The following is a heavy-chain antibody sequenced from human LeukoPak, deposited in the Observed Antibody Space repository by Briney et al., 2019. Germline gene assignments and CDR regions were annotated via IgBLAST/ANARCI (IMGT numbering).Heavy chain of an antibody. CDR1: GFTFDDYA. J-gene: IGHJ3*02. Sequence: PGGSLRLSCAASGFTFDDYAMHWVRQAPGKGLEWVSLISWDGGSTYYADSVKGRFTISRDNSKNSLYLQMNSLRAEDTAVYYCARGLDSSGWYKFAFDIWGQGTMVTVSS. D-gene: IGHD6-19*01. V-gene: IGHV3-43D*03. CDR2: ISWDGGST. CDR3: ARGLDSSGWYKFAFDI.